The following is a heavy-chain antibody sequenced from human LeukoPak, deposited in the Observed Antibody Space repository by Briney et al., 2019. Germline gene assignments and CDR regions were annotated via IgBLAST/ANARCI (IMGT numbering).Heavy chain of an antibody. D-gene: IGHD3-16*01. CDR1: GFTFSSYS. V-gene: IGHV3-21*01. CDR2: ISSSSSYI. CDR3: ARDGGFRDFDY. J-gene: IGHJ4*02. Sequence: GGSLTLSCAASGFTFSSYSMNWVRQAPGNGLEWVSSISSSSSYIYYADSVKGRFTISRDNAKNSLYLQMNTLRAEDTAVYYCARDGGFRDFDYWGQGTLVTVSS.